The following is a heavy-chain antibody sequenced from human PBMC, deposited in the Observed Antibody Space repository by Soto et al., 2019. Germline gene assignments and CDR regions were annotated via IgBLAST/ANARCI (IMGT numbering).Heavy chain of an antibody. CDR2: ISSSSYI. CDR1: GFTFSSYS. CDR3: ARDRPGNAGFDY. J-gene: IGHJ4*02. D-gene: IGHD1-1*01. Sequence: GGSLRLSCAASGFTFSSYSMNWVRQAPGKGLEWVSSISSSSYIYYADSVKGRFTISRDNAKNSLYLQMNSLRAEDTAVYYCARDRPGNAGFDYWGQGTLVTVSS. V-gene: IGHV3-21*01.